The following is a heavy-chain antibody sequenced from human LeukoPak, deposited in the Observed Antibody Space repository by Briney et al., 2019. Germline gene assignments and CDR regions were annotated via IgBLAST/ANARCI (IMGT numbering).Heavy chain of an antibody. CDR3: AKDSENYYDSSGLGY. Sequence: GGSLRLSCAASGFTFDDYAMHWVRQAPGKGLEWVSGISWNSGSIGYADSVKGRFTISRDNAKNSLYLQMNSLRAEDTALYYCAKDSENYYDSSGLGYWGQGTLVTVSS. V-gene: IGHV3-9*01. CDR2: ISWNSGSI. J-gene: IGHJ4*02. CDR1: GFTFDDYA. D-gene: IGHD3-22*01.